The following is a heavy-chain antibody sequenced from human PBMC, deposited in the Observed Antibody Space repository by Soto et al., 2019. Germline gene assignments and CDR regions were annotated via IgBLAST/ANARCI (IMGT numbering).Heavy chain of an antibody. J-gene: IGHJ6*02. CDR1: GFTFSNYG. CDR2: IVYDGSNE. Sequence: GGSLRLSCAASGFTFSNYGMHWVRQTPGKGLEWVALIVYDGSNEYYADSVKGRFTISRDNSKNTLYLQVSSLRAEDTAVYYCAKSRDAYNFYFYYGMDVWGQGTSVTVSS. V-gene: IGHV3-30*18. D-gene: IGHD1-1*01. CDR3: AKSRDAYNFYFYYGMDV.